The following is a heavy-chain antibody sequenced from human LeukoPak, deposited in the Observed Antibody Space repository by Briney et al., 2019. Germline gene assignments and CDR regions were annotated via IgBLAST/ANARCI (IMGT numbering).Heavy chain of an antibody. Sequence: GGSLRLSCAASGFTFSSYWMHWVRQAPGKGLVWVSRINSDGSSTSYADSVKGRFTISRDNAKNTLYLQMNSLRAEVTAVYYCARDQPLRLRQLYYYYMDVWGKGTTVTVSS. J-gene: IGHJ6*03. CDR1: GFTFSSYW. CDR2: INSDGSST. CDR3: ARDQPLRLRQLYYYYMDV. V-gene: IGHV3-74*01. D-gene: IGHD6-25*01.